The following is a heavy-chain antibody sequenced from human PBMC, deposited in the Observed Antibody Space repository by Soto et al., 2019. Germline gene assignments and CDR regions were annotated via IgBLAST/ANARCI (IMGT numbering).Heavy chain of an antibody. CDR2: ISYDGSNK. CDR3: ARVGDSRITIFGVVPLFGMDV. CDR1: GFTFSSYA. D-gene: IGHD3-3*01. J-gene: IGHJ6*02. V-gene: IGHV3-30-3*01. Sequence: GGSLRLSCAASGFTFSSYAMHWVRQAPGKGLEWVAVISYDGSNKYYADSVKGRFTISGDNSKNTLYLQMNSLRAEDTAVYYCARVGDSRITIFGVVPLFGMDVWGQGTTVTVSS.